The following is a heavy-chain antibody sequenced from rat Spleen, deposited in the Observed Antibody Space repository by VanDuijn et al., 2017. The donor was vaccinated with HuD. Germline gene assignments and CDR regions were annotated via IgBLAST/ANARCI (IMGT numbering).Heavy chain of an antibody. V-gene: IGHV5-19*01. CDR3: SNNWELYY. Sequence: EVQLVESGGGLVQPGRSMKLSCAASGFTFSNYGMAWVRQAPTKGLEWVASISTSGGSTYYRDSVKGRFTVSRDNAKSTLYLQMNSLRSEDTATYYCSNNWELYYWGQGVMVTVSS. CDR2: ISTSGGST. J-gene: IGHJ2*01. D-gene: IGHD5-1*01. CDR1: GFTFSNYG.